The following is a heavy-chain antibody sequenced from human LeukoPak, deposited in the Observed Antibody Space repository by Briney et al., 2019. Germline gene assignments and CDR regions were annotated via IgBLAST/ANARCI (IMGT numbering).Heavy chain of an antibody. Sequence: ASVKVSCKASGYTFTSYDINWVRQATGQGLEWMGWMNPKSGNTGYAQKFQGRVTITRNTSISTAYMELSSLRSEDTAVYYCARGRFGLLWFGELERWGQGTLVTVSS. CDR1: GYTFTSYD. D-gene: IGHD3-10*01. CDR2: MNPKSGNT. CDR3: ARGRFGLLWFGELER. J-gene: IGHJ4*02. V-gene: IGHV1-8*03.